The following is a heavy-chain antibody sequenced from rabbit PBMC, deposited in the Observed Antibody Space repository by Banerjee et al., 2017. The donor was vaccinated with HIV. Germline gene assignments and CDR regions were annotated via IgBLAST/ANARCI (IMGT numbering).Heavy chain of an antibody. J-gene: IGHJ4*01. Sequence: QEQLVESGGGLVQPEGSLTLTCTASGFSFSSGYYMCWVRQAPGKGLEWIACIYTGSSGNTYYANWAKGRFTISKTSSTTVTLQMTSLTDADTATYFCARSSGYASHGYAGYDYSSDLGLWGPGTLVTVS. D-gene: IGHD6-1*01. CDR1: GFSFSSGYY. V-gene: IGHV1S45*01. CDR3: ARSSGYASHGYAGYDYSSDLGL. CDR2: IYTGSSGNT.